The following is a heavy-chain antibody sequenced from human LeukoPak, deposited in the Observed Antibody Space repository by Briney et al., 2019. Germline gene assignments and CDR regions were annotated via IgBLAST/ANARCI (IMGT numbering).Heavy chain of an antibody. J-gene: IGHJ3*02. CDR3: ARDRGSITMIVVVIDDAFDI. V-gene: IGHV1-18*01. Sequence: ASVKVSCKASGYSFTSYGISWVRQAPGQGLEWMGWISAYNANTNYARKLQGRVTMTTDTSTSTAYMELRSLRSDDTAVYYCARDRGSITMIVVVIDDAFDIWGQGTMVTVSS. D-gene: IGHD3-22*01. CDR1: GYSFTSYG. CDR2: ISAYNANT.